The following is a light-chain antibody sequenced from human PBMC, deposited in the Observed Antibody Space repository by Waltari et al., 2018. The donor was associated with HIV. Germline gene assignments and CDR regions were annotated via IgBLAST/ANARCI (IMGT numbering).Light chain of an antibody. CDR2: DVS. CDR3: SSYTSYSRLV. V-gene: IGLV2-14*01. CDR1: SIDISGVSP. Sequence: QTALTQPASVSGSPGQSITISCSGPSIDISGVSPVSWFQHHPGKAPKLIMFDVSIRPSGLSNRFSGSKSGITASLTISGLQTEDEADYYCSSYTSYSRLVFGTGTKVTV. J-gene: IGLJ1*01.